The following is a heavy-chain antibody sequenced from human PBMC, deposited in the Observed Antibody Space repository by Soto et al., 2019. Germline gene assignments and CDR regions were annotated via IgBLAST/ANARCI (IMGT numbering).Heavy chain of an antibody. J-gene: IGHJ6*02. CDR2: ISYDGSNK. CDR3: AKDWDIVVVTAIRYGMDV. Sequence: QVQLVESGGGVVQPVRSLRLSCAASGFTFSSYGMHWVRQAPGKGLEWVAVISYDGSNKYYADSVKGRFTISRDNSKNTLYLQMNSLRAEDTAVYYCAKDWDIVVVTAIRYGMDVWGQGTTVTVSS. D-gene: IGHD2-21*02. CDR1: GFTFSSYG. V-gene: IGHV3-30*18.